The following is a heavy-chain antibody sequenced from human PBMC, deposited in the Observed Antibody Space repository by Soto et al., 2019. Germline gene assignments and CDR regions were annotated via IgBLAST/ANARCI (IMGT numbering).Heavy chain of an antibody. CDR2: IYYSGST. Sequence: QVQLQESGPGLVKPSQTLSLTCTVSGGSISSGDYYWSWIRQPPGKGLEWIGYIYYSGSTYYNPSLKSRVTISVDTSKNEFSLKLSSVTAADTAVYYCARAPDYGIDAFDIWGQGTMVTVSS. J-gene: IGHJ3*02. CDR3: ARAPDYGIDAFDI. D-gene: IGHD4-17*01. CDR1: GGSISSGDYY. V-gene: IGHV4-30-4*01.